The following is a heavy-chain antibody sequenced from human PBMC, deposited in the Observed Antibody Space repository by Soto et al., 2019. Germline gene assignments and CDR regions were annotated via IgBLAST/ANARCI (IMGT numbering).Heavy chain of an antibody. Sequence: VSCKASGYTFTGYYMHWVRQAPGQGLEWMGWINPNSGGTNYAQKFQGWVTMTRDTSISTAYMELSRLRSDDTAVYYCARAHKDIVVVPAANYYYYYYMDVWGKGTTVTVSS. D-gene: IGHD2-2*01. J-gene: IGHJ6*03. V-gene: IGHV1-2*04. CDR1: GYTFTGYY. CDR3: ARAHKDIVVVPAANYYYYYYMDV. CDR2: INPNSGGT.